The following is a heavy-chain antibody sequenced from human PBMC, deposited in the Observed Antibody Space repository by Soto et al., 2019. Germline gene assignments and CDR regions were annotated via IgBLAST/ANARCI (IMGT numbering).Heavy chain of an antibody. CDR1: GFTFSSYG. V-gene: IGHV3-30*18. D-gene: IGHD3-10*01. J-gene: IGHJ4*02. CDR3: AKDTGADY. Sequence: QVQLVESGGGVVQPGRSLRLSCAASGFTFSSYGMYWVRQAPGKGLEWVARISYDGSDQFYGDSVKGRFTISRDNSKNILYVQMNSLRSEDTAVYHCAKDTGADYWGQGTVVTVSA. CDR2: ISYDGSDQ.